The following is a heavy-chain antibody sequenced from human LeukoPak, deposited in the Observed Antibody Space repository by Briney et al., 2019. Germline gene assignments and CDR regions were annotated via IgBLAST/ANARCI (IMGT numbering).Heavy chain of an antibody. Sequence: GGSLRLSCAASGFTFSSYAMNWVRQAPGKGLEWVSGISGSGTNTYYADSVKGRFTISRDNSKNTLYMQINSLRAEDTAVYYCARRSGIAVAGAFDYWGQGTLVTVSS. D-gene: IGHD6-19*01. J-gene: IGHJ4*02. CDR3: ARRSGIAVAGAFDY. CDR2: ISGSGTNT. V-gene: IGHV3-23*01. CDR1: GFTFSSYA.